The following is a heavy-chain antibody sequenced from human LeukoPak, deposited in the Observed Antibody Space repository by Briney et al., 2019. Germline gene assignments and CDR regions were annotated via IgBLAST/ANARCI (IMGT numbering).Heavy chain of an antibody. Sequence: PSETLSLTCAVSGYSISSGYYWGWIRQPPGKGLEWIGSIYHSGSTYYNPSLKSRVTISVDTSKNQFYLKLSSVTAADTAVYYCAVYSSSWFDVFDIWGQGTMVTVSS. CDR2: IYHSGST. V-gene: IGHV4-38-2*01. CDR1: GYSISSGYY. CDR3: AVYSSSWFDVFDI. J-gene: IGHJ3*02. D-gene: IGHD6-13*01.